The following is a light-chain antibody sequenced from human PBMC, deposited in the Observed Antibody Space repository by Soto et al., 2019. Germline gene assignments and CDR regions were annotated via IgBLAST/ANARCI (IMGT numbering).Light chain of an antibody. J-gene: IGKJ2*01. Sequence: DIQMTQSPSSLSASVGDRVTITCRARQNINTYLNWYQQKPGKAPKLLIYAASSLQSGVPARFSGSGSGTDFTLTIRSLQPEDLATYSCQQSYSTPYTFGQGTKLEIK. V-gene: IGKV1-39*01. CDR1: QNINTY. CDR3: QQSYSTPYT. CDR2: AAS.